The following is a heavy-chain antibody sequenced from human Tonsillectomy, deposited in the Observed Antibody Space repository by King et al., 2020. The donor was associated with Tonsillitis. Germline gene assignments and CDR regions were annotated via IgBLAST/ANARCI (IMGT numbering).Heavy chain of an antibody. D-gene: IGHD1-26*01. CDR2: ISSSGNTR. J-gene: IGHJ4*02. Sequence: QLVQSGGGLVQPGGSLRLSCAASRFTFSNYSMNWVRQAPGKGLEWVSYISSSGNTRYYADSVKGRFTISRDSPKNSLYLQMSSLRAEDTAVYYCARGPTGSYLSGYWGQGTLVTVSS. V-gene: IGHV3-48*04. CDR3: ARGPTGSYLSGY. CDR1: RFTFSNYS.